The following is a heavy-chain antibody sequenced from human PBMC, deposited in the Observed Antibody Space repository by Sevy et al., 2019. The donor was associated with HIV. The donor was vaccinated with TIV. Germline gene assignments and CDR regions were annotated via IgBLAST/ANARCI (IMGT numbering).Heavy chain of an antibody. V-gene: IGHV3-48*03. CDR3: ARARQDRSGSYYVDYYYYYMDV. Sequence: GGSLRLSCAASGFTFSSYEMNWVRQAPGKGLEWVSYISSSGSTIYYADSVKGRFTISRDNAKNSLYLQMNSLRAEDTAVYYCARARQDRSGSYYVDYYYYYMDVWGKGTTVTVSS. J-gene: IGHJ6*03. CDR1: GFTFSSYE. D-gene: IGHD1-26*01. CDR2: ISSSGSTI.